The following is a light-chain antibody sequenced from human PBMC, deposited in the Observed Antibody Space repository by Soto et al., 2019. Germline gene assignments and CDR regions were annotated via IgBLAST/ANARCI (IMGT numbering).Light chain of an antibody. Sequence: EIVMTQSPATLSVSPGERATLSCRASQSGSSNLAWYQQRPGQAPRLLIYGASTRATGIPARFSGSGSGTEFTLTISILQSEDFAVYYCQQYNNWPRTFGQGTKVEIK. CDR1: QSGSSN. CDR3: QQYNNWPRT. J-gene: IGKJ1*01. CDR2: GAS. V-gene: IGKV3-15*01.